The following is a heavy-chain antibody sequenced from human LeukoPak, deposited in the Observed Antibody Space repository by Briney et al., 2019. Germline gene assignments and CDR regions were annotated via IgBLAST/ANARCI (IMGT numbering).Heavy chain of an antibody. Sequence: ASVKVSCKASGATFSSNAFSWVRKPPGQGLEWMGRIILILGIANYAKKFQGRVTITADKSTSTAYMELSSLRSEDTAVYYCARDQGLRTGSSLVWGQGTLVTVSS. CDR1: GATFSSNA. V-gene: IGHV1-69*04. CDR3: ARDQGLRTGSSLV. D-gene: IGHD6-13*01. CDR2: IILILGIA. J-gene: IGHJ4*02.